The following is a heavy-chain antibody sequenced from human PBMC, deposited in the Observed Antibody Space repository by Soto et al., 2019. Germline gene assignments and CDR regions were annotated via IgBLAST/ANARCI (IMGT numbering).Heavy chain of an antibody. CDR2: INPSGGST. CDR1: GYTFTSYY. Sequence: ASVKVSCKGSGYTFTSYYMHWVRQAPGQGLEWMGIINPSGGSTSYAQKFQGRVTMTRDTSTSTVYMELSSLRSEDTAVYYCARDYDILTGQVYYFDYWGQGTLVTVSS. J-gene: IGHJ4*02. D-gene: IGHD3-9*01. CDR3: ARDYDILTGQVYYFDY. V-gene: IGHV1-46*01.